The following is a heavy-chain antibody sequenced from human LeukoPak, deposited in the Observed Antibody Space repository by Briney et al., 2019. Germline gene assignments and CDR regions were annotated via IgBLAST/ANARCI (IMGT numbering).Heavy chain of an antibody. CDR1: GFTFSSYA. J-gene: IGHJ4*02. CDR3: ARDNSIGLLDY. D-gene: IGHD4-4*01. V-gene: IGHV3-23*01. Sequence: GGSLRLSCAASGFTFSSYAMSWVRQAPGKGLEWVSAISGSGGSTYYADSVKGRFTISRDNSKNTLYLQMNSLRTEDTALYYCARDNSIGLLDYWGQGTLVTVSS. CDR2: ISGSGGST.